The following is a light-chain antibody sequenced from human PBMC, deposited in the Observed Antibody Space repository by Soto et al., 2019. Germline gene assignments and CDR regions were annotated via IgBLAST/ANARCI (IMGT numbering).Light chain of an antibody. CDR2: AAS. CDR3: EQTSSNPRT. V-gene: IGKV1-39*01. J-gene: IGKJ1*01. Sequence: DIPMTQSPSSLSASVGDRVTITCRASQTIVTYLNWYQQKPGNAPKLLIYAASNLQNGVPSRFSGSGSGTDFTLTISSLQPEDFATYFCEQTSSNPRTFGQGTKVEIK. CDR1: QTIVTY.